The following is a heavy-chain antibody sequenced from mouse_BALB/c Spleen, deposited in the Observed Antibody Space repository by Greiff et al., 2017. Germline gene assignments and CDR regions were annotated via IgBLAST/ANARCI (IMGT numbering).Heavy chain of an antibody. CDR3: ARWGYARPFDY. V-gene: IGHV1-63*01. D-gene: IGHD2-10*02. CDR1: GYTFTNYW. J-gene: IGHJ2*01. Sequence: QVQLQQSGAELVRPGTSVKISCKASGYTFTNYWLGWVKQRPGHGLEWIGDINPNYDSTSYNQKFKGKATLTVDKSSSTAYMELRSLTSEDTAVYYCARWGYARPFDYWGQGTTLTVSS. CDR2: INPNYDST.